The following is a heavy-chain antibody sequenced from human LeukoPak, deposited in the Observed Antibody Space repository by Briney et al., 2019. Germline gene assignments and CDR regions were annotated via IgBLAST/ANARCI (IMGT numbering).Heavy chain of an antibody. D-gene: IGHD4-23*01. CDR1: GYTFTSYY. V-gene: IGHV1-46*01. J-gene: IGHJ6*02. CDR3: ARWDPSHSGNRYGMDV. CDR2: INPSGGST. Sequence: GDSVKVSCKASGYTFTSYYMHWVRQAPGQGLEWMGIINPSGGSTSYAQKFQGRVTITADKSTSTAYMELSSLRSEDTAVYYCARWDPSHSGNRYGMDVWGQGTTVTVSS.